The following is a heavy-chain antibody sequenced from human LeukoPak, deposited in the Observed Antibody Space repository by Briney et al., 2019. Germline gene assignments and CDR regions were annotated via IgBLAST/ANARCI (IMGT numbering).Heavy chain of an antibody. V-gene: IGHV4-38-2*02. Sequence: SETLSLTCTVSGYTISTSYYWGWIRQPPGEGLEWIGSIYHSGNTYYNPSLKSRVTISIDTSKNQLSLKLNSVTAADTAVYYCASGGYGDPDFDYWGERTLVTVSS. J-gene: IGHJ4*02. CDR3: ASGGYGDPDFDY. D-gene: IGHD4-17*01. CDR2: IYHSGNT. CDR1: GYTISTSYY.